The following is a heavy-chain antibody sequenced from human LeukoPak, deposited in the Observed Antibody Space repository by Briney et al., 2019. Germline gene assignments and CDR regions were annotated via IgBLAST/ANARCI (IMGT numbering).Heavy chain of an antibody. J-gene: IGHJ4*02. V-gene: IGHV3-7*01. Sequence: PGGSLRLSCTVSGFTFSAHRMSGVRQAPGKGLEWVANIYQGGSETHYVDSVKGRFTISRDNAKNSLYLHLSSLRAEDTAVYYCAREGTFGYHYFDYWGQGALVTVSS. D-gene: IGHD3-3*01. CDR2: IYQGGSET. CDR1: GFTFSAHR. CDR3: AREGTFGYHYFDY.